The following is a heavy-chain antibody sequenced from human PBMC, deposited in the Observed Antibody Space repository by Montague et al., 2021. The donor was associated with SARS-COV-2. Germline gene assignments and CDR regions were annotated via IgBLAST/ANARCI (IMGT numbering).Heavy chain of an antibody. V-gene: IGHV4-38-2*02. J-gene: IGHJ3*02. Sequence: SETLSLTCTVSGFSIGSGDYWGWIRQPPGKGLEWIGSFYHSGTTSYNPSLQSRLTMSIDTSTNQCSLRLTSVTAADTAVFFCVREKAGGLRDVFDIWGQGTTVTVPS. CDR3: VREKAGGLRDVFDI. CDR1: GFSIGSGDY. CDR2: FYHSGTT.